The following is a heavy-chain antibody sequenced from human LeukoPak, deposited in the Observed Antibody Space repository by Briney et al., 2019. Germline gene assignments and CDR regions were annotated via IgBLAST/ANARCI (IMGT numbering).Heavy chain of an antibody. J-gene: IGHJ4*02. Sequence: SETLSLTCSVSGGSISSGGYYWSWIRQHPGKGLEWIGYIYYSGSTYYNPSLKSLVTISVDTSKNQFSLKPSSVTAADTAVYYCAREARNGNIDYWGQGTLVTVSS. V-gene: IGHV4-31*01. CDR1: GGSISSGGYY. CDR3: AREARNGNIDY. D-gene: IGHD2/OR15-2a*01. CDR2: IYYSGST.